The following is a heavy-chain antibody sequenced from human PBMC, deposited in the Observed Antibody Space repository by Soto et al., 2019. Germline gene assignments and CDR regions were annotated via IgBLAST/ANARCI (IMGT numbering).Heavy chain of an antibody. J-gene: IGHJ4*02. CDR2: INPSGIT. Sequence: SETLSLTCAVHGGSFTGHYWSCIRKHPGKGMEWIGQINPSGITNYNPSLKSQVTISLDTSKNQFYLNLTSVTSADTVFYYCTSFPMMYDGAGTFGYFDSLGQGTRGSVS. V-gene: IGHV4-34*01. D-gene: IGHD3-10*01. CDR1: GGSFTGHY. CDR3: TSFPMMYDGAGTFGYFDS.